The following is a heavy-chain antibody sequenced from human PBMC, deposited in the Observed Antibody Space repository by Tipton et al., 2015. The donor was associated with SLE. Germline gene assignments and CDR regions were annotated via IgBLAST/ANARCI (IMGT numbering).Heavy chain of an antibody. V-gene: IGHV3-66*02. CDR3: ARWWGIAAAGTRDY. CDR2: IYSGGST. J-gene: IGHJ4*02. D-gene: IGHD6-13*01. Sequence: SGFTVSSNYMSWVRQAPGKGLEWVSVIYSGGSTYYADSVKGRFTISRDNSKNTLYLQMNSLRAEDTAVYYCARWWGIAAAGTRDYWGQGTLVTVSS. CDR1: GFTVSSNY.